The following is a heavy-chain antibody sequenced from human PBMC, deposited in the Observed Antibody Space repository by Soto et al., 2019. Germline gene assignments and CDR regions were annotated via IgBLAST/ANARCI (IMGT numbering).Heavy chain of an antibody. CDR1: GDSLKNHY. CDR2: IYDSGST. D-gene: IGHD5-18*01. CDR3: ARSSMVTVDYFAF. V-gene: IGHV4-59*11. Sequence: SETLSLTCSVSGDSLKNHYWAWIRHSPGKGLEWIGNIYDSGSTNYSPALKSRVSMSVDTSKNLFSLKMNSVTAADTAVYYWARSSMVTVDYFAFWGQGTVVTVSS. J-gene: IGHJ4*02.